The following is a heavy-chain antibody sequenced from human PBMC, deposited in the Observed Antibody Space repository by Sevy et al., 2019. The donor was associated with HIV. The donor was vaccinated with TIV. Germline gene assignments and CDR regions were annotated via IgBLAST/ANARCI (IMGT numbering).Heavy chain of an antibody. CDR2: IYTSGST. CDR3: ARGGESRSSWYYFDY. V-gene: IGHV4-4*07. Sequence: SETLSLTCTVSGGSISSYYWSWIRQPAGKGLEWIGRIYTSGSTNYSPSLKSRVTMSVDTSKNQFSLKLSSVTAADKAVYYCARGGESRSSWYYFDYWGQGTLVTVSS. CDR1: GGSISSYY. J-gene: IGHJ4*02. D-gene: IGHD6-13*01.